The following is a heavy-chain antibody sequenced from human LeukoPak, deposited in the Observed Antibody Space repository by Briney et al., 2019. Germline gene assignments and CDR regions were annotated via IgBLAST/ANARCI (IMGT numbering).Heavy chain of an antibody. D-gene: IGHD2-2*01. CDR3: ARQLVVPAAFDY. V-gene: IGHV3-23*01. CDR2: ISGSGATT. Sequence: GGSLRHSCPASGFTFCNYALAWVRQAPGKGLEGVSTISGSGATTYYADSVKGRFTISRDTSKNTLYLQMNSLRVEDTAVYYCARQLVVPAAFDYWGQGTLVTVSS. CDR1: GFTFCNYA. J-gene: IGHJ4*02.